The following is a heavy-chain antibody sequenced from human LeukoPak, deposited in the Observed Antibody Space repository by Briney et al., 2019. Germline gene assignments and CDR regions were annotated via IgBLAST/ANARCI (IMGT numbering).Heavy chain of an antibody. V-gene: IGHV3-7*01. CDR2: IQQDGSEK. CDR3: ARDPPHYYDSSGF. D-gene: IGHD3-22*01. J-gene: IGHJ4*02. CDR1: GFTFSSYW. Sequence: GGSLRLSCAASGFTFSSYWMSWVRQAPGKGLEWVANIQQDGSEKYYVDSVKGRFTISRNNAKNSLYLQMNSLRAEDTAVYYCARDPPHYYDSSGFGGQGTLVTVSS.